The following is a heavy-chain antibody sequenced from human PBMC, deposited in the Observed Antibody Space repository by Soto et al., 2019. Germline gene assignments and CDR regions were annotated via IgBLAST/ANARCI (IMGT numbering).Heavy chain of an antibody. V-gene: IGHV3-30*18. CDR3: AKDHTTYYYDSSGYYYPGYFDY. CDR2: ISYDGSNK. J-gene: IGHJ4*02. D-gene: IGHD3-22*01. Sequence: GGSLRLSCAASGFTFSSYGTHWVRQAPGKGLEWVAVISYDGSNKYYADSVKGRFTISRDNSKNTLYLQMNSLRAEDTAVYYCAKDHTTYYYDSSGYYYPGYFDYWGQGTLVTVSS. CDR1: GFTFSSYG.